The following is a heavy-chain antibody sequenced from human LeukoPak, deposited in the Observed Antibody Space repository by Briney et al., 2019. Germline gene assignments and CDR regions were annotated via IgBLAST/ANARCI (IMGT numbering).Heavy chain of an antibody. CDR2: TYYSGST. D-gene: IGHD2-15*01. Sequence: PSETLSLTCTVAGGSISSYYWSWIRQPPGEGLGWIGYTYYSGSTNYNPSLKSRVTISVATSKNQFSLKLSSVTAADTAVYYCAREGPYCSGGSWYSGESVGWFDPWGQGTLVTVSS. CDR1: GGSISSYY. V-gene: IGHV4-59*01. J-gene: IGHJ5*02. CDR3: AREGPYCSGGSWYSGESVGWFDP.